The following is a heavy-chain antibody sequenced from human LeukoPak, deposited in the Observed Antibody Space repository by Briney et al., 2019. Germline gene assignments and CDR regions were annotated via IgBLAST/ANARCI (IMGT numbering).Heavy chain of an antibody. J-gene: IGHJ4*02. CDR3: ANPLYDSSGYFYHYFDY. Sequence: GGSLRLSCAASGFTVSSNYMSWVRQAPGKGLEWVSVIYSGGSTYYADSVKGRFTISRDNSKNTLYLQMNSLRAEDTAVYYCANPLYDSSGYFYHYFDYWGQGTLVTVSS. V-gene: IGHV3-53*01. CDR1: GFTVSSNY. D-gene: IGHD3-22*01. CDR2: IYSGGST.